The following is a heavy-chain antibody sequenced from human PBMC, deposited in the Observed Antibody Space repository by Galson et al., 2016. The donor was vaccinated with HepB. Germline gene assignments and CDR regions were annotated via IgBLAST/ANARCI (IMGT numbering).Heavy chain of an antibody. J-gene: IGHJ3*01. CDR2: IDYSGAFI. D-gene: IGHD4-17*01. CDR1: GFFFSNYN. CDR3: ARDIAVTCRGSDVSCQEPTVRHDPPGDKAWTVHCESIVILRGEAVAVDMWAGNITVTSRGCLY. Sequence: SLRLSCAASGFFFSNYNMKWVRQAPGKGLGWLSYIDYSGAFIKYEDSLKGRFTISRDNARTSLFLQINSLRVEDTAVYYGARDIAVTCRGSDVSCQEPTVRHDPPGDKAWTVHCESIVILRGEAVAVDMWAGNITVTSRGCLYWGPESIVNV. V-gene: IGHV3-21*01.